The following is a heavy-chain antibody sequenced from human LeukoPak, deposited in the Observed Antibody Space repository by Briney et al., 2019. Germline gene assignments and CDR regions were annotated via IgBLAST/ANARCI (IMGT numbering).Heavy chain of an antibody. D-gene: IGHD4-17*01. CDR2: INKDGSEK. J-gene: IGHJ4*02. CDR1: GFTFGNYW. Sequence: GGSLRLSCAASGFTFGNYWMTWVRQAPGTGLEWLASINKDGSEKLYVGSVKGRFTISRDSGKNSLYLQMNSLRPEDTAVYYCARDVANYGDYGGDYWGQGTLVTVSS. V-gene: IGHV3-7*01. CDR3: ARDVANYGDYGGDY.